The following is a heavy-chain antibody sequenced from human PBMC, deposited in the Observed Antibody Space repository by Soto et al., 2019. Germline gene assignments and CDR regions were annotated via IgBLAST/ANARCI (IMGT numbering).Heavy chain of an antibody. V-gene: IGHV3-15*07. CDR2: IKSKTDGGTT. Sequence: PGGSLRLSCAASGFTFSSYAMNWVRQAPGKGLEWVGRIKSKTDGGTTDYVAPVKGRFTMSRDDSKNTLYLQMNSLKIEDTAVYYCTTGPYSGSYHIIDCWGQGTLVTVSS. D-gene: IGHD1-26*01. CDR3: TTGPYSGSYHIIDC. J-gene: IGHJ4*02. CDR1: GFTFSSYA.